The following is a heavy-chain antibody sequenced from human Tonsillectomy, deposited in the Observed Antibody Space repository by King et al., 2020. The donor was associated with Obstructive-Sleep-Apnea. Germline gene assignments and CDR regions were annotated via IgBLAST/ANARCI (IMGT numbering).Heavy chain of an antibody. CDR1: GFTFSNYA. V-gene: IGHV3-23*04. Sequence: VQLVESGGGLVQPGGTLRLSCTASGFTFSNYAMTWVRQAPGKGLEWVSGISGSGGSTYYADSVKGRFTISRDNSKNTRYLHMNSLRADDTAVYYCAKGVRGWSTNFDYWGQGTLVTVSS. J-gene: IGHJ4*02. D-gene: IGHD2-8*01. CDR2: ISGSGGST. CDR3: AKGVRGWSTNFDY.